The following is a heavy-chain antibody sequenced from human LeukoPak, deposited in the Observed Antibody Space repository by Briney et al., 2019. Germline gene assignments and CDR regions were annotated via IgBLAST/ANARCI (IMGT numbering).Heavy chain of an antibody. CDR1: GYSISSGYY. V-gene: IGHV4-38-2*01. CDR3: ARQVKVKVVPAAIDY. CDR2: IYHSGST. D-gene: IGHD2-2*01. Sequence: SETLSLTCAVSGYSISSGYYWGWIRPPPGKGLEWIGSIYHSGSTYYNPSLKRRVTISGETTKNQFSLKLSSVTAADTAVYYCARQVKVKVVPAAIDYWGQGTLVTVSS. J-gene: IGHJ4*02.